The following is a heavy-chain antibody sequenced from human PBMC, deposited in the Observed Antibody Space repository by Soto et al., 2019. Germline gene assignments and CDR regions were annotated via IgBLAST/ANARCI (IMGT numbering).Heavy chain of an antibody. V-gene: IGHV3-33*01. CDR1: GFTFSSYG. J-gene: IGHJ4*02. CDR3: ARPRWDLEAVAGFVY. D-gene: IGHD6-19*01. Sequence: QVQLVESGGGVVQPGRSLRLSCAASGFTFSSYGMHWVRQAPGKGLEWVAVIWYDGSNKYYADSVKGRFTISRDNSKNTLYLQMNSLRAEDTAVYYCARPRWDLEAVAGFVYWGQGTLVTVSS. CDR2: IWYDGSNK.